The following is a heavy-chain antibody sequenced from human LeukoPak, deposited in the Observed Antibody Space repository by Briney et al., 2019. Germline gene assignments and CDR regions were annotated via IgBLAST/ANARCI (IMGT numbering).Heavy chain of an antibody. Sequence: GGSLRLSWAASGFPFSTYDMTWVRQAPGKALEWVSAIRVTDGSAYYADSVKGRFTISGDNSKNTLYLQMNSLRAEDTAKYYCAKGSCSSHICYYFYYMDVWGKGTTVTVSS. CDR1: GFPFSTYD. V-gene: IGHV3-23*01. CDR2: IRVTDGSA. J-gene: IGHJ6*03. CDR3: AKGSCSSHICYYFYYMDV. D-gene: IGHD2-2*01.